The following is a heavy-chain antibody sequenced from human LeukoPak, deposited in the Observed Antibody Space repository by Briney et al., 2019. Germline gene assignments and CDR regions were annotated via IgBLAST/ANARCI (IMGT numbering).Heavy chain of an antibody. CDR1: GGSLRGFY. V-gene: IGHV4-34*01. Sequence: PSETLSLTCAVYGGSLRGFYWSWVRQPPGKGLGWVGEIKHSGSTNYNPSLKSRVTISVDTSKNQFSLKLSSVTAADTAVYYCARGVILWFGEPTPYYFDYWGQGTLVTVSS. CDR3: ARGVILWFGEPTPYYFDY. J-gene: IGHJ4*02. D-gene: IGHD3-10*01. CDR2: IKHSGST.